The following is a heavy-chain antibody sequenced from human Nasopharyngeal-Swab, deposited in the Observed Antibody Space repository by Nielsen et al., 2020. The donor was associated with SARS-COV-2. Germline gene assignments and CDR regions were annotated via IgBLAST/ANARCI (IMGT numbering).Heavy chain of an antibody. V-gene: IGHV1-2*06. J-gene: IGHJ4*02. Sequence: ASVKVSCKASGYTFTSYAMHWVRQAPGQGLEWMGRINPNSGGTNYAQKFQGRITMTRDTSISTAYMELSRLRSDDTAVYYCAREPPAPDDYDDEGFDYWGQGTLVTVSS. CDR1: GYTFTSYA. CDR3: AREPPAPDDYDDEGFDY. CDR2: INPNSGGT. D-gene: IGHD4-17*01.